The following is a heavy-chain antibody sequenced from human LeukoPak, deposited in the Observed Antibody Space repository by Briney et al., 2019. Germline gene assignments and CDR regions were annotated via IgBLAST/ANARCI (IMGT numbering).Heavy chain of an antibody. D-gene: IGHD5-18*01. Sequence: PGGSLRLSCAASGFTFRNFAMSWVRQAPGKGLEWVSAISGSGGSTYYADSVKGRFTISRDNSKNTLYLQMNSLRAEDTAVYYCAKDSTDTAMDPHFDYWGQGTLVTVSS. CDR2: ISGSGGST. J-gene: IGHJ4*02. V-gene: IGHV3-23*01. CDR1: GFTFRNFA. CDR3: AKDSTDTAMDPHFDY.